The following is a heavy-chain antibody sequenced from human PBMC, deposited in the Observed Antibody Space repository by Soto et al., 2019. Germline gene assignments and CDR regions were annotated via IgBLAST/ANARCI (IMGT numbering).Heavy chain of an antibody. V-gene: IGHV1-18*01. CDR1: GYTFTSYG. CDR3: AIRISSGRPGGWFDP. Sequence: ASVKVSCKASGYTFTSYGISWVRQAPGQGLEWMGWISAYNGNTNYAQKLQGRVTMTTDTSTSTAYMELRSLRSDDTAVYYCAIRISSGRPGGWFDPWGQGTLVTVSS. CDR2: ISAYNGNT. J-gene: IGHJ5*02. D-gene: IGHD6-19*01.